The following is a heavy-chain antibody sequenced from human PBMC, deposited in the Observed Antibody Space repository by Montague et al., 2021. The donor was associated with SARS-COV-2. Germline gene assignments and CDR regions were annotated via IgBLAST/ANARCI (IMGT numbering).Heavy chain of an antibody. Sequence: SETLSLTCAVYGGSLSGYYWSWIRQPPEEGLEWIGEINHSANTKYNPSXXSPVTISIDTSKNQFSLKMTSVTAADTATYYCASGIYPSGSYYNRYYYGLNIWGPGTTVIVSS. CDR2: INHSANT. J-gene: IGHJ6*02. D-gene: IGHD3-10*01. V-gene: IGHV4-34*01. CDR1: GGSLSGYY. CDR3: ASGIYPSGSYYNRYYYGLNI.